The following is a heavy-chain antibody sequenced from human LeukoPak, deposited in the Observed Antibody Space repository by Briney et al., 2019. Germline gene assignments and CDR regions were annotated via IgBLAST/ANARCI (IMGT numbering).Heavy chain of an antibody. CDR3: AAYDHYYDRSDY. CDR1: GYTFTGHY. D-gene: IGHD3-22*01. Sequence: ASVKVSCKASGYTFTGHYMNWVRQAPGQGLEWMGRMNPNTGGTNYAQKFQGRVTMTRDTSISTAYMELSRLRSDDTAVYYCAAYDHYYDRSDYWGQGTLVTVSS. CDR2: MNPNTGGT. V-gene: IGHV1-2*06. J-gene: IGHJ4*02.